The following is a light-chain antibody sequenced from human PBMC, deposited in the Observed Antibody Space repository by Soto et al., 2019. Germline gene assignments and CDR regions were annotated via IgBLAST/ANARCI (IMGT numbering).Light chain of an antibody. V-gene: IGLV3-1*01. CDR3: QAWDSVTAWV. J-gene: IGLJ3*02. Sequence: SYELTQPPSVSVSPGQTASITCSGDKLGDKYGCWYQQKPGQSPVLVIYQDNKRPSGIPERFSGSNSGNTATLTIIGTQAMDEADYYCQAWDSVTAWVFGGGTKLTVL. CDR2: QDN. CDR1: KLGDKY.